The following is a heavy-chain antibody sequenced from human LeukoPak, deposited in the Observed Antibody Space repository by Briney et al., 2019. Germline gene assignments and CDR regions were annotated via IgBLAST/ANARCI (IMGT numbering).Heavy chain of an antibody. D-gene: IGHD1-26*01. CDR3: ARAEWELDY. Sequence: GGSLRLSCAASGFTFSRYWMSWVRQAPGKGLEWVANINQDGREKYYVDSVKGRFTISRDNAKNSLYLQMNSLRAEDTAVYYCARAEWELDYWGQGTLVTVSS. CDR2: INQDGREK. J-gene: IGHJ4*02. CDR1: GFTFSRYW. V-gene: IGHV3-7*03.